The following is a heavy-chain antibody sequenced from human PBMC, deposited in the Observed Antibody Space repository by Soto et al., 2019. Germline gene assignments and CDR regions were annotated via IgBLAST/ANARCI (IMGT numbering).Heavy chain of an antibody. CDR1: GGTFSMYA. Sequence: ASVKVSGKASGGTFSMYAISGVRQAPLQGLEWMGGIIPVFGTANYAQKFQGRVTITADESTSTAYMELSSLRSEDTAVYYCAGGSYSSSWYAVFDYWGQGTLVTVSS. J-gene: IGHJ4*02. D-gene: IGHD6-13*01. CDR3: AGGSYSSSWYAVFDY. CDR2: IIPVFGTA. V-gene: IGHV1-69*13.